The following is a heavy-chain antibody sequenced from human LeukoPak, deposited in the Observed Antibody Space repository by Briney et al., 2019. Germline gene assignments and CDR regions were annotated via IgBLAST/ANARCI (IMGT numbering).Heavy chain of an antibody. V-gene: IGHV3-30*02. J-gene: IGHJ4*02. Sequence: GGSLRLSCAASGFTFSSYGMHWVRQAPGKGLEWVAFIRYDGSNKYYADSVKGRFTISRDNSKNTLYLQMNSLRAEDTAVYYCAKAEYQLLYPYSSSFDYWGQGTLVTVSS. CDR2: IRYDGSNK. CDR3: AKAEYQLLYPYSSSFDY. D-gene: IGHD2-2*02. CDR1: GFTFSSYG.